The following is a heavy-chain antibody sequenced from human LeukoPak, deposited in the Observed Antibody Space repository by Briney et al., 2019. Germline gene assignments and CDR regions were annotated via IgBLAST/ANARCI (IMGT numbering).Heavy chain of an antibody. CDR1: GGSISSGAYY. V-gene: IGHV4-30-4*08. D-gene: IGHD6-25*01. J-gene: IGHJ3*02. Sequence: SETLSLTCTVSGGSISSGAYYWSWIRQHPGKGLEWIGYIYYSGSTYYNPSLKSRVTISVDTSKNQFSLKLSSVTAADTAVYYCARGAPGYHDAFDIWGQGTMVTVSS. CDR2: IYYSGST. CDR3: ARGAPGYHDAFDI.